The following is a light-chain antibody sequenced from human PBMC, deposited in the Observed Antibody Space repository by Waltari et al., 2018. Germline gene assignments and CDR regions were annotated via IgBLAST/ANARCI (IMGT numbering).Light chain of an antibody. V-gene: IGLV1-40*01. CDR1: NSNIGAIYY. J-gene: IGLJ2*01. CDR2: GDS. CDR3: QSYDSSLSAVV. Sequence: QSLLTQPPSVSAAPGQRVTISCTGSNSNIGAIYYVHWYQQLPGTAPKLLIYGDSNRPSGVPDRFSGSKSGTSASLAITGLQPEDEADYYCQSYDSSLSAVVFGGGTKLTVL.